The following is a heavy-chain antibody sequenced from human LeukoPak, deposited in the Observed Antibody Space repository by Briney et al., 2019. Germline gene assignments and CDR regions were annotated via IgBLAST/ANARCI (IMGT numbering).Heavy chain of an antibody. Sequence: GGSLRLSCAASGFTFSSYAMSWVRQAPGKGLEWVPAISGSGGSTYYADSVKGRFTISRDNSKNTLYLQMNSLRAEDTAVYYCAKDQSYSRSFFDYWGQGTLVTVSS. J-gene: IGHJ4*02. D-gene: IGHD6-13*01. CDR1: GFTFSSYA. CDR2: ISGSGGST. V-gene: IGHV3-23*01. CDR3: AKDQSYSRSFFDY.